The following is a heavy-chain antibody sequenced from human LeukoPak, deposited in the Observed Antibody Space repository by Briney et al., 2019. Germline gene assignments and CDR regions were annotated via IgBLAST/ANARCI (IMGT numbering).Heavy chain of an antibody. Sequence: SGGSLRLSCAASGFTFSSYWMSWVRQAPGKGLEWVANIKQDGSEKYYVDSVKGRFTISRDNAKNSLYLRMNSLRAEDTAVYYCARGTWARNDGPDDAFDIWGQGTMVTVSS. CDR2: IKQDGSEK. V-gene: IGHV3-7*01. J-gene: IGHJ3*02. D-gene: IGHD1-14*01. CDR3: ARGTWARNDGPDDAFDI. CDR1: GFTFSSYW.